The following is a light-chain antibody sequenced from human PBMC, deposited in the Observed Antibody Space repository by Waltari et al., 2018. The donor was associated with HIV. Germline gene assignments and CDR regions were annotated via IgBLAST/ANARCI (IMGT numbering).Light chain of an antibody. V-gene: IGLV2-14*01. J-gene: IGLJ3*02. CDR2: EVT. CDR1: STDIGGYNY. Sequence: QSALTQPASVSGSPGQSITISCSGTSTDIGGYNYVSWYQHHPGKAPKLIIYEVTNRPSGVSNLFSASKSGNTASLTISGLQAEDEADYYCTSYTTSSTRVFGGGTKLTVL. CDR3: TSYTTSSTRV.